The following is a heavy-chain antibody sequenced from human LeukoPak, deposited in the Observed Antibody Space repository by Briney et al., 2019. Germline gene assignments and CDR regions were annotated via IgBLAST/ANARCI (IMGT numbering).Heavy chain of an antibody. V-gene: IGHV4-34*01. D-gene: IGHD2-15*01. CDR2: INHSGST. Sequence: SETLSLTCAVYGGSFSGYYWSWIRQPPGKGLEWIGEINHSGSTNYNPSLKSRVTISVDTSKNQFSLKLSSVTAADTAVYYCARDLRGWGYAFDIWGQGTMVTVSS. CDR3: ARDLRGWGYAFDI. J-gene: IGHJ3*02. CDR1: GGSFSGYY.